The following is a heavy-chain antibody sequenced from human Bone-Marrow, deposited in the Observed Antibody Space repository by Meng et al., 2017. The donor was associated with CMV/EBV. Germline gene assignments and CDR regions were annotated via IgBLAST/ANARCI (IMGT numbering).Heavy chain of an antibody. Sequence: GEALKISCAASGFTVSSNYMSWGRQAPGKGLEWVSVIYSGGSTYYADSVKGRFTISRDNSKNTLYLQMNRLRAEDTAVYYCARNTAMAHYGVDAWGQGTTVTVSS. CDR3: ARNTAMAHYGVDA. CDR2: IYSGGST. D-gene: IGHD5-18*01. J-gene: IGHJ6*02. V-gene: IGHV3-53*01. CDR1: GFTVSSNY.